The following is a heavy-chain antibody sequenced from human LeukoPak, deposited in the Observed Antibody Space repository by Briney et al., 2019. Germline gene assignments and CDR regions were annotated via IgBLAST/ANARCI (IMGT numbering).Heavy chain of an antibody. D-gene: IGHD3-22*01. J-gene: IGHJ4*02. V-gene: IGHV3-23*01. CDR2: ISGSGGST. Sequence: GGSLRLSCAASGFTFSSYGMSCVRQAPGNGLEWVSAISGSGGSTYYADSVKGRFTISRDNAKNSLYLQMNSLRAEDTAVYYCARAGAYYYDSSGSPGRAFDYWGQGTLVTVSS. CDR1: GFTFSSYG. CDR3: ARAGAYYYDSSGSPGRAFDY.